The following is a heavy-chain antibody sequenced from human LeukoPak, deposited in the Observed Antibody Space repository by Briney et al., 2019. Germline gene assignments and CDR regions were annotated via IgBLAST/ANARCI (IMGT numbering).Heavy chain of an antibody. CDR2: INPSGGST. V-gene: IGHV1-46*01. Sequence: ASVKVSCKASGYTFTTYYMHWVRQAPGQGLEWMGIINPSGGSTSYAQRFQGRVTMTRDTSTSTVYMELSSLRSEDTGVYYCAREPNPIAAAAYYFDYWGQGTLVTVSS. D-gene: IGHD6-13*01. CDR1: GYTFTTYY. J-gene: IGHJ4*02. CDR3: AREPNPIAAAAYYFDY.